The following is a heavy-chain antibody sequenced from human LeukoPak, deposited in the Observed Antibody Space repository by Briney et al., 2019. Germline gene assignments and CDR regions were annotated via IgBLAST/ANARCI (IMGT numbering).Heavy chain of an antibody. J-gene: IGHJ4*02. CDR3: VRDGGVSGYDLLDY. CDR1: GFTFSNYW. CDR2: INQDGSKE. V-gene: IGHV3-7*01. Sequence: QPGGSLRLSCAASGFTFSNYWMTWVRQAPGKGLEWVALINQDGSKEYYMDSVKARFTISRDNAKNSLSLQMNSLRAEDTAVYYCVRDGGVSGYDLLDYWGQGTLVTVSS. D-gene: IGHD5-12*01.